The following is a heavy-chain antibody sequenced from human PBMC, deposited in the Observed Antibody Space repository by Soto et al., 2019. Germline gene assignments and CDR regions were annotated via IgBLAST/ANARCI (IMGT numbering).Heavy chain of an antibody. CDR2: TNAYNGNR. D-gene: IGHD2-8*01. CDR1: GYTFNTYG. Sequence: QVHLVQSGPEVKNPGASVKVSCKASGYTFNTYGITWVRYAPGQGLEWMAWTNAYNGNRSYEHNLQGRGTLPTDESTSASYMELISLSSVHTSVYFWARDRESVSDMWGLGSMAPVSS. J-gene: IGHJ3*02. CDR3: ARDRESVSDM. V-gene: IGHV1-18*01.